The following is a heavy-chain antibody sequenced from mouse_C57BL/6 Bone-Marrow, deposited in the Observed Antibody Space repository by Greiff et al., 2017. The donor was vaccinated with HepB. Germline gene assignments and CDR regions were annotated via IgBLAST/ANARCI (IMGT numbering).Heavy chain of an antibody. V-gene: IGHV1-64*01. Sequence: QVQLQQPGAELVKPGASVKLSCKASGYTFTSYWMHWVKQRPGQGLEWIGMIHPNSGSTNYNEKFKSKATLTVDKSSSTAYMQLSSLTSADSAVYYCARARAYYYGSSYLYWGQGTTLTVSS. CDR1: GYTFTSYW. CDR2: IHPNSGST. J-gene: IGHJ2*01. D-gene: IGHD1-1*01. CDR3: ARARAYYYGSSYLY.